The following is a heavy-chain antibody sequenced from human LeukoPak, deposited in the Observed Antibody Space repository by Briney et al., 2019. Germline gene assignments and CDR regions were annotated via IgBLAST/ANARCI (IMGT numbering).Heavy chain of an antibody. CDR2: IKTDGRTT. V-gene: IGHV3-74*01. J-gene: IGHJ4*02. D-gene: IGHD3-16*01. CDR1: GMTFSNHW. CDR3: TTGPSYGYEW. Sequence: GGSLRLPCAASGMTFSNHWMHWVRQAPGKGLVWVSLIKTDGRTTIYADSVKGRFTISRDNGKSTLYLQMNSLRADDTAIYYCTTGPSYGYEWWGQGTVVTVSS.